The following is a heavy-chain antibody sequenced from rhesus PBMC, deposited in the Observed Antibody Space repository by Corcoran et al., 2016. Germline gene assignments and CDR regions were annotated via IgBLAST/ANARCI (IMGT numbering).Heavy chain of an antibody. CDR1: GGSISDSYR. Sequence: QVQLQESGPGVVKPSVTLSLTCAVSGGSISDSYRGSWTRQRPGKGREWIGYSYGSSTSTHYNPSLKSRVTISKDASKNQFSLKLSSVTAADTAVYYCARSRDYYYGSGYYTFDYWGQGVLVTVSS. J-gene: IGHJ4*01. CDR3: ARSRDYYYGSGYYTFDY. CDR2: SYGSSTST. V-gene: IGHV4S10*01. D-gene: IGHD3-28*01.